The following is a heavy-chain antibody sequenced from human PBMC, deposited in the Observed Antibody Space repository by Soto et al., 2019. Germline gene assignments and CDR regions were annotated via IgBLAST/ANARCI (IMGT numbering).Heavy chain of an antibody. D-gene: IGHD1-26*01. Sequence: ASVKVSCKASGYTFTTYYMHWVRRAPGQGLEWMGIINPSGGSTSYAQKFQGRVTMTRDTSTSTVYMELSSRRSEDTAVYYCARVGGSSYYFDYWGQGTLVTVSS. J-gene: IGHJ4*02. CDR2: INPSGGST. CDR3: ARVGGSSYYFDY. V-gene: IGHV1-46*01. CDR1: GYTFTTYY.